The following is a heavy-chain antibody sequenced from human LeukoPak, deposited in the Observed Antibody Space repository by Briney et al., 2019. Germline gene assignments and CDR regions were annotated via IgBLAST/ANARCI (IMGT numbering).Heavy chain of an antibody. Sequence: SETLSPTCTVSGGSISSYYWSWIRQPAGKGLEWIGRIYTSGSTNYNPSLKSRVTMSVDTSKNQFSLKLSSVTAADTAVYYCARDLRYQPSNYYYYYMDVWGKGTTVTVSS. CDR2: IYTSGST. J-gene: IGHJ6*03. V-gene: IGHV4-4*07. D-gene: IGHD2-2*01. CDR1: GGSISSYY. CDR3: ARDLRYQPSNYYYYYMDV.